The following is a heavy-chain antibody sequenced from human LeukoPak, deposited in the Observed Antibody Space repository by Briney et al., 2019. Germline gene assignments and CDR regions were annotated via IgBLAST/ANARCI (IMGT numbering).Heavy chain of an antibody. D-gene: IGHD6-19*01. Sequence: GESLKISCKGSGYSFTSYWIGWVRQMPGKGLEWMGIIYPGDSDTRYSPSFQGQVTISADKSISTAYLQWSSLKASDTAMYYCARRSRRYSSGYPYYFDCWGQGTLVTVSS. CDR2: IYPGDSDT. CDR1: GYSFTSYW. J-gene: IGHJ4*02. V-gene: IGHV5-51*01. CDR3: ARRSRRYSSGYPYYFDC.